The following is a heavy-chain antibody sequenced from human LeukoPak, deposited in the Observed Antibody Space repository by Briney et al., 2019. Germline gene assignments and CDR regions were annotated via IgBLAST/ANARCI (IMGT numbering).Heavy chain of an antibody. J-gene: IGHJ4*02. CDR3: AREVGAYDY. CDR2: ISYDGSNK. V-gene: IGHV3-30-3*01. D-gene: IGHD1-26*01. Sequence: PGRSLRLSCAASGFTFSSYAMHWVRQAPGKGLEWVAVISYDGSNKYYADSVKGRFTISRDNSKNTLYLQMNSLRAEDTAVYYCAREVGAYDYWGQGTLVTVSS. CDR1: GFTFSSYA.